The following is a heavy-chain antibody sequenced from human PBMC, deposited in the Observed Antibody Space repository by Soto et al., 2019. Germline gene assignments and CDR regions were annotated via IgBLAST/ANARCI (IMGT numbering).Heavy chain of an antibody. CDR1: GGTFSNSA. Sequence: QVQLEQSGAEVKKPGSSVKVSCKSPGGTFSNSAISWVRQAPGQGLEWMGGIMPVFRTPDYTQKFQGRVTITADESTTPACTESTGLGLDDTAVFCWRSDKERVRLGASSSFVVDVWGQGTRVTVSS. CDR3: RSDKERVRLGASSSFVVDV. D-gene: IGHD5-12*01. CDR2: IMPVFRTP. J-gene: IGHJ6*02. V-gene: IGHV1-69*12.